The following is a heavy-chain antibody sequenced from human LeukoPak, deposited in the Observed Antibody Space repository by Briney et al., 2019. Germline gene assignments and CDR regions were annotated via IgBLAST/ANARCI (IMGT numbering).Heavy chain of an antibody. CDR3: ARADVPAGTGFMDV. J-gene: IGHJ6*02. V-gene: IGHV3-7*04. CDR2: IKQYGSEK. Sequence: PGGSLRLSCAASGFTFSTYWMSWVRQAPGKGLEWVANIKQYGSEKYYVDSVKGRFTISRDNAKNSLYLQINSLRVEDTAVYYCARADVPAGTGFMDVWGQGTTVTVSS. D-gene: IGHD6-13*01. CDR1: GFTFSTYW.